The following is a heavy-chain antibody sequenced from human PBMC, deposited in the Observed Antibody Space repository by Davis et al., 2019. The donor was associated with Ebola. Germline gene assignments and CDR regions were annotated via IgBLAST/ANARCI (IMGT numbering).Heavy chain of an antibody. CDR2: INAGNGNT. CDR3: RIVVVVAATTFDY. Sequence: AASVKVSCKASGYIFTTYAMHWVRQAPGQRLEWMGWINAGNGNTKYSQKFQGRVTITRDTSASTAYMELSSLRSEDTAVYYCRIVVVVAATTFDYWGQGTLVTVSS. J-gene: IGHJ4*02. D-gene: IGHD2-15*01. CDR1: GYIFTTYA. V-gene: IGHV1-3*01.